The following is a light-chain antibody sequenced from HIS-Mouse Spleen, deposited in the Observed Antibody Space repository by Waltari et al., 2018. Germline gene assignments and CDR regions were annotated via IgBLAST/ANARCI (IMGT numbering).Light chain of an antibody. CDR2: DVS. J-gene: IGLJ2*01. V-gene: IGLV2-14*03. Sequence: SALTQPASVSGSPGPSVTIRGTGSSSDCRVYNHVSWYQQHPGKAPKLMIYDVSNRPSGVSNRFSGSKSGNTASLTISGLQAEDEADYYCSSYTSSSTLVVFGGGTKLTVL. CDR1: SSDCRVYNH. CDR3: SSYTSSSTLVV.